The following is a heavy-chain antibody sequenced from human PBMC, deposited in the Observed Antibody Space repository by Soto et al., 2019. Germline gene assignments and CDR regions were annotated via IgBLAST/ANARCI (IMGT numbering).Heavy chain of an antibody. J-gene: IGHJ4*02. CDR1: GASLSDNY. CDR2: INHSGNT. CDR3: ARIGYFRIDY. Sequence: PSETLSLTCAVYGASLSDNYCSWLRQPPGKGLQWIGEINHSGNTNYDPSLKSRVTISVDTSKNQFSLNLTSVTAADTAVYYCARIGYFRIDYWGQGTLVT. D-gene: IGHD2-15*01. V-gene: IGHV4-34*01.